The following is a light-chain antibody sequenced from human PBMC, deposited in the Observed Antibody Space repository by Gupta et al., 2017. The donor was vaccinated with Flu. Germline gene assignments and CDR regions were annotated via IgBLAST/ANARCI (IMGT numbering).Light chain of an antibody. CDR3: CSRDSSDTHVV. CDR1: SLKSYY. Sequence: SSDLTQDPAVSVAFGQPVRITCQGDSLKSYYASWYQQRPGQAPGLVIYDGNSRPSGIPDRFSGSRSGTTASLTITGALAEDEADYYCCSRDSSDTHVVFGGGTKLTVL. V-gene: IGLV3-19*01. J-gene: IGLJ3*02. CDR2: DGN.